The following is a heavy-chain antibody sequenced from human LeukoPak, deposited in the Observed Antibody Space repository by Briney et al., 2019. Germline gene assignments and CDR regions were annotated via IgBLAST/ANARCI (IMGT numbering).Heavy chain of an antibody. V-gene: IGHV2-26*01. Sequence: ESGPVLVKPTETLTLTCTVSGFSLTNARMGVSWIRQPPGKALEWLAHIFSNDEKFYSTSLKSRLTVSKDTSKRQVVLTMTNMDPVDTATYYCVRIHPMITFGGVIATLALDIWGQGTMVTVSS. CDR1: GFSLTNARMG. D-gene: IGHD3-16*02. CDR3: VRIHPMITFGGVIATLALDI. J-gene: IGHJ3*02. CDR2: IFSNDEK.